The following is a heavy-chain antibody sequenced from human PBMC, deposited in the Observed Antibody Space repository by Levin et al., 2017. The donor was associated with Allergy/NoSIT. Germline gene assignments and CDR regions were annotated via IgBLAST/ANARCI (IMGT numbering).Heavy chain of an antibody. D-gene: IGHD6-13*01. CDR3: ARGGTRQQLGPYYYYMDV. CDR2: ISSSSSYT. Sequence: GESLKISCAASGFTFSDYYMSWIRQAPGKGLEWVSYISSSSSYTNYADSVKGRFTISRDNAKNSLYLQMNSLRAEDTAVYYCARGGTRQQLGPYYYYMDVWGKGTTVTVSS. J-gene: IGHJ6*03. CDR1: GFTFSDYY. V-gene: IGHV3-11*05.